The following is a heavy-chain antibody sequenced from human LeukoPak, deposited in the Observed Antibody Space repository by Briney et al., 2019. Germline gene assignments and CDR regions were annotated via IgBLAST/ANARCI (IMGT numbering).Heavy chain of an antibody. CDR3: ATVEREYFDTSGYYNY. D-gene: IGHD3-22*01. Sequence: ASVKVSCKISGYALTEYSMTWVRQAPGKGLEWMGGFDPEDGDIIYAQKFQGRVTMTENTSTDTAYMELISLTSEVTAVYYCATVEREYFDTSGYYNYWGQGTLVTVSS. CDR2: FDPEDGDI. J-gene: IGHJ4*02. CDR1: GYALTEYS. V-gene: IGHV1-24*01.